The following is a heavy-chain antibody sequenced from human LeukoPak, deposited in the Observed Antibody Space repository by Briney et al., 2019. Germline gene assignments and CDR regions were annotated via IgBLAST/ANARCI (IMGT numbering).Heavy chain of an antibody. D-gene: IGHD3-10*01. Sequence: PGGSLRLSCAASGFTFGSYAMSWVRQAPGKGLEWVSAISDSGGSTYYAGSVKGRFTISRDNSKNTLYLQMNSLRAEDTAVYYCAKVQLLWFGELFPYYFDYWGQGTLVTVSS. V-gene: IGHV3-23*01. CDR1: GFTFGSYA. J-gene: IGHJ4*02. CDR2: ISDSGGST. CDR3: AKVQLLWFGELFPYYFDY.